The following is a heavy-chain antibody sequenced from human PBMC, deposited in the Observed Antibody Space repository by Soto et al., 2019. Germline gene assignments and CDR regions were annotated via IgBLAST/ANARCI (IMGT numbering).Heavy chain of an antibody. V-gene: IGHV3-9*01. J-gene: IGHJ6*02. CDR2: ISWNSGSI. CDR1: GFTFDDYA. D-gene: IGHD2-21*02. Sequence: EVQLVESGGGLVQPGRSLRLSCAASGFTFDDYAMHWVRQAPGKGLEWVSGISWNSGSIGYADSVKGRFTISRDNAKNSLYLQMNSLRAEDTALYYCAKAGRRWPGGNSLSSHQYYYYGMDVWGQGTTVTVSS. CDR3: AKAGRRWPGGNSLSSHQYYYYGMDV.